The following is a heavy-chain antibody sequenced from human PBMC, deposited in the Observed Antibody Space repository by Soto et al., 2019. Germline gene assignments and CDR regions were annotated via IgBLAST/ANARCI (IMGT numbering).Heavy chain of an antibody. D-gene: IGHD3-10*01. V-gene: IGHV3-30*04. CDR1: GFSFSRYA. J-gene: IGHJ4*01. CDR2: ISKDGSHK. Sequence: GGSLRLSCAASGFSFSRYAIHWVRQAPGKGLEWVAVISKDGSHKYYLDSVKGRFTISRDNSKNIPYLQMNSLRDEDTAVDYCARSRSGAVADSFDFWGHGTLVTVSS. CDR3: ARSRSGAVADSFDF.